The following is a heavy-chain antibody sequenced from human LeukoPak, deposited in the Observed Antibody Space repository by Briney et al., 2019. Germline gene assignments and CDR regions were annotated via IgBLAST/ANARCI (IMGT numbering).Heavy chain of an antibody. CDR1: GGSISSSNW. D-gene: IGHD6-19*01. CDR3: AKDFPKLQWLVRGPIDY. Sequence: SETLSLTCAVSGGSISSSNWWSWVRQPPGKGLEWIGEIYHSGSTNYNPSLKSRVTISVDKSKNQFSLKLSSVTAADTAVYYCAKDFPKLQWLVRGPIDYWGQGTLVTVSS. J-gene: IGHJ4*02. V-gene: IGHV4-4*02. CDR2: IYHSGST.